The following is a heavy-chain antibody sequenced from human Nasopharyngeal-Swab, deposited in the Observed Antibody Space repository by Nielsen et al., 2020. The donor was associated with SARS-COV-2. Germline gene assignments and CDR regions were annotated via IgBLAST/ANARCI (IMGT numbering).Heavy chain of an antibody. J-gene: IGHJ5*02. D-gene: IGHD3-9*01. CDR3: ARALRYFDWSGSWWFDP. Sequence: WIRQPPGKGLEWIGYIYYSGSTNYNPSLKNRVTISVDTSKNQFSLKLSSVTAADTAVYYCARALRYFDWSGSWWFDPWGQGTLVTVSS. CDR2: IYYSGST. V-gene: IGHV4-59*01.